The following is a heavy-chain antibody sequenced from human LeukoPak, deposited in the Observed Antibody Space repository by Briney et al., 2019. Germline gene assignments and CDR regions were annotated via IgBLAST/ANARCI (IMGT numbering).Heavy chain of an antibody. CDR2: ISSSSSYI. D-gene: IGHD3-22*01. Sequence: GGSLRLSCAASGFAFSSCQMNWVRQAPGKGLEWVSSISSSSSYIYYADSVKGRFTISRDNAKNSLYLQMNSLRAEDTAVYYCARVYYDSSGYYFDYWGQGTLVTVSS. CDR1: GFAFSSCQ. J-gene: IGHJ4*02. CDR3: ARVYYDSSGYYFDY. V-gene: IGHV3-21*01.